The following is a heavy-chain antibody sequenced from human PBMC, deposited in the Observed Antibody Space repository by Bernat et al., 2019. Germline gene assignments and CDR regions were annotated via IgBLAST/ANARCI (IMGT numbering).Heavy chain of an antibody. D-gene: IGHD1-26*01. CDR2: ISSNGSKM. J-gene: IGHJ4*03. CDR1: GYTFNTYA. Sequence: QVQLVESGGGVVQPGRSLRLSCVPSGYTFNTYAMNWVRQAPGRGLEWVASISSNGSKMYYADSVEGRFTISRDDSKNTLYLQMNSLRADDTAVYYCAKDRSGVNNYFCLDIWGQGTLVTVSS. V-gene: IGHV3-33*03. CDR3: AKDRSGVNNYFCLDI.